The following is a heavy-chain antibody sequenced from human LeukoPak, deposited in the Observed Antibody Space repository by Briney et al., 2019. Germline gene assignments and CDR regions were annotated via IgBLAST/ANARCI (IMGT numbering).Heavy chain of an antibody. CDR3: ASVIVVVPAAPRNYYYYMDV. CDR2: FDPEDGET. J-gene: IGHJ6*03. D-gene: IGHD2-2*01. Sequence: ASVKVSCKVSGYTLTELSMHWVRQAPGKGLEWMGGFDPEDGETIYAQKFQGRVTMTEDTSTDTAYMELSSLRSEDTAVYYCASVIVVVPAAPRNYYYYMDVWGKGTTVTVSS. V-gene: IGHV1-24*01. CDR1: GYTLTELS.